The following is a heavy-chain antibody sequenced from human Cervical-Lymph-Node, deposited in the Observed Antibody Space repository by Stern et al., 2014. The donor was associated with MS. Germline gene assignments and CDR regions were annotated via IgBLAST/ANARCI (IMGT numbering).Heavy chain of an antibody. CDR3: AKGIYVMDV. J-gene: IGHJ6*02. CDR2: ISVSGGST. CDR1: GFTFSSYA. V-gene: IGHV3-23*01. Sequence: EVQLLESGGGLVQPGGSLRLSCAASGFTFSSYAMSWVRPATGKWLDWVSAISVSGGSTYYADSVKCRFTISRDKSKNTLYLQMNSLRSEDTAVYYCAKGIYVMDVWGQGTTVTVSS.